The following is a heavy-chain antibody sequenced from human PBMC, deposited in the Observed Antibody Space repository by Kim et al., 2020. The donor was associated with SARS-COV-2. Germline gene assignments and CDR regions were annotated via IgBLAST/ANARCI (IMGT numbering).Heavy chain of an antibody. D-gene: IGHD6-19*01. CDR3: ARPTSHTSGWTNYYYYYGMDV. CDR2: IGTAGDT. CDR1: GFTFSSYD. J-gene: IGHJ6*02. Sequence: GGSLRLSCAASGFTFSSYDMHWVRQATGKGLEWVSAIGTAGDTYYPGSVKGRFTISRENAKNSLYLQMNSLRAGDTAVYYCARPTSHTSGWTNYYYYYGMDVWGQGTTVTVSS. V-gene: IGHV3-13*04.